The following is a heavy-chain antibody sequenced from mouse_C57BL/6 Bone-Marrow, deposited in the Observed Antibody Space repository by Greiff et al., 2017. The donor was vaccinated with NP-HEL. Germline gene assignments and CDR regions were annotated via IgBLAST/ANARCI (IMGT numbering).Heavy chain of an antibody. V-gene: IGHV2-6*03. Sequence: VQGVESGPGLVAPSQSLSITCTVSGFSLTSYGVHWVRQPPGKGLEWLVVIWSDGSTASNSALKSRLSIRKDNSKSPVFLKMNSLQTDDTSMYYCASYGREAYWGQGTLVTVSA. CDR2: IWSDGST. J-gene: IGHJ3*01. D-gene: IGHD1-1*01. CDR3: ASYGREAY. CDR1: GFSLTSYG.